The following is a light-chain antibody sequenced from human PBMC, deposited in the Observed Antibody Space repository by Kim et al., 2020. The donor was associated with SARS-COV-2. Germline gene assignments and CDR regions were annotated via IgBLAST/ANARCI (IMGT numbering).Light chain of an antibody. CDR3: EACDNSLNVVF. CDR1: RDSCGGHY. Sequence: GKRPSTSRDAMRDSCGGHYVSWYQQLPGTAPKPIIYSISNRPSGVSNRFSGSKSGNSASLTICGLQADDEADYYCEACDNSLNVVFFGGGNQLTVL. V-gene: IGLV1-44*01. J-gene: IGLJ2*01. CDR2: SIS.